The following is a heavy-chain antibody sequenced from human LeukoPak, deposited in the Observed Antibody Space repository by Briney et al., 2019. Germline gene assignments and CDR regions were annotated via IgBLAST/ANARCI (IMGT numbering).Heavy chain of an antibody. J-gene: IGHJ4*02. CDR1: GFTFSSYA. V-gene: IGHV3-30-3*01. Sequence: GGSLRLSCAASGFTFSSYAMHWVRQAPGKGLEWVAVISYDGSNKYYADSVKGRFTISRDNSKNTLYLQMNSLRAEDTAVYYCARDPRLCSSTSCFIDYWGQGTLVTVSS. CDR3: ARDPRLCSSTSCFIDY. D-gene: IGHD2-2*01. CDR2: ISYDGSNK.